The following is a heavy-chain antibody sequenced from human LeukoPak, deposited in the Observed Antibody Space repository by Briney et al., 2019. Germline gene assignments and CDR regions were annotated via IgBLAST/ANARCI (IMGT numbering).Heavy chain of an antibody. V-gene: IGHV3-64*01. CDR1: GFTFSSYA. Sequence: GGSLRLSCAASGFTFSSYAMHLVRQAPGKGLEYVSAISSNGGSTYYANSVKGRFTISRDNSKNTLYLQMGSLRAEDMAVYYCARVPWGPLYYDSRGAFDIWGQGTMVTVSS. D-gene: IGHD3-22*01. CDR2: ISSNGGST. CDR3: ARVPWGPLYYDSRGAFDI. J-gene: IGHJ3*02.